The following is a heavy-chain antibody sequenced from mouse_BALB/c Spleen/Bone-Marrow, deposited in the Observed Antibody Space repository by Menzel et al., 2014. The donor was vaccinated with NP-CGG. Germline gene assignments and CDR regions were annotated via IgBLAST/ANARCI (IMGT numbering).Heavy chain of an antibody. Sequence: SGPELVKPGASVKISCKTSGYTFAEYTIHWVKQSHGKSLEWIGNINPNIGGTTYNQKFKGKATLTVDMSSSTAYMDLRSLTSEDSAVYYCARGRFAYWGQGTLVTVSA. CDR2: INPNIGGT. V-gene: IGHV1-18*01. CDR1: GYTFAEYT. J-gene: IGHJ3*01. CDR3: ARGRFAY.